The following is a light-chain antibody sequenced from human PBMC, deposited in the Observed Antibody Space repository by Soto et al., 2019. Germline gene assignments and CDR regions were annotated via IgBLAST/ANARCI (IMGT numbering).Light chain of an antibody. CDR1: QSISSY. V-gene: IGKV1-39*01. Sequence: IQMNHSPSALSATVKDRVTITCRASQSISSYLNWYQQKPGKAPKLLIYAASSLQSGVPSRFSGSGSGKDFTLTISSLQPEDFATYYCQQSYSTLWTFGQGSNVDNK. CDR3: QQSYSTLWT. J-gene: IGKJ1*01. CDR2: AAS.